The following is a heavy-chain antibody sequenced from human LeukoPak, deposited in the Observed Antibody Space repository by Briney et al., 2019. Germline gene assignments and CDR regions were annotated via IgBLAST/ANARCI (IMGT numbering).Heavy chain of an antibody. CDR2: MNPNSGNT. CDR1: GYTFTIYD. D-gene: IGHD6-19*01. Sequence: ASVKVSCKASGYTFTIYDMNWVRQATGQGLGWGVWMNPNSGNTGYTQKFQGRVTMTRNTSISTAYMEVSSLRSEDTAVYYCARAGYSSGWYDTGYYYYYMDVWGKGTTVTISS. V-gene: IGHV1-8*01. CDR3: ARAGYSSGWYDTGYYYYYMDV. J-gene: IGHJ6*03.